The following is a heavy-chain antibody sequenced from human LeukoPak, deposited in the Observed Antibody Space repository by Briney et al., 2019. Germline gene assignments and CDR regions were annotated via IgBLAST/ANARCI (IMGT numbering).Heavy chain of an antibody. CDR1: GGSMNNDY. V-gene: IGHV4-4*07. CDR2: IYYSGST. D-gene: IGHD4-17*01. CDR3: ARDRTGYYMDV. J-gene: IGHJ6*03. Sequence: SETLSLTCTVSGGSMNNDYFTWIRQPAGKGLEWIGRIYYSGSTYYSPSLKSRIIISVDTSKNQFSLNLSSVIAADTAVYYCARDRTGYYMDVWGKGTTVTVSS.